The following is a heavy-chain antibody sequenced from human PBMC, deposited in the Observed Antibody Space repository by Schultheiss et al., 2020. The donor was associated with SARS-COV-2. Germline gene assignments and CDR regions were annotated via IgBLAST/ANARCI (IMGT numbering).Heavy chain of an antibody. CDR2: VIHTGGI. V-gene: IGHV4-39*07. D-gene: IGHD3-10*01. Sequence: SETLSLTCTVSGGSISSSSYYWGWIRQPPGKGLEWIGEVIHTGGINYNPSLKSRVTISVDTSKNQFSLKLSSVTAADTAVYYCARPGAMDVWGQGTTVTVSS. CDR1: GGSISSSSYY. J-gene: IGHJ6*02. CDR3: ARPGAMDV.